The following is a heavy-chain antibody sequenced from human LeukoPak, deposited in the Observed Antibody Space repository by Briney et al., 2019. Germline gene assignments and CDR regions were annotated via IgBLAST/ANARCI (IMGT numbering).Heavy chain of an antibody. V-gene: IGHV1-46*01. J-gene: IGHJ4*02. CDR3: ARHSLPGTTPFDY. D-gene: IGHD1-1*01. CDR1: GYTFINYY. CDR2: INPSGGST. Sequence: GASVKVSCKASGYTFINYYIHWVRQAPGQGLEWVGIINPSGGSTTYAQKFQGRVSMTRDTSTSTMYMELSSLESDDTALYYCARHSLPGTTPFDYWGQGTLVTVSS.